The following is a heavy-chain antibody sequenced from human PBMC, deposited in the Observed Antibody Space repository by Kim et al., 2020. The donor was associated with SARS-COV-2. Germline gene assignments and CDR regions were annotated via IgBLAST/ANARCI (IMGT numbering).Heavy chain of an antibody. Sequence: AQKFQGRVTITADESTSTAYMELSSLRSEDTAVYYCARGPTRWFGSGMDVWGQGTTVTVSS. D-gene: IGHD3-10*01. V-gene: IGHV1-69*01. CDR3: ARGPTRWFGSGMDV. J-gene: IGHJ6*02.